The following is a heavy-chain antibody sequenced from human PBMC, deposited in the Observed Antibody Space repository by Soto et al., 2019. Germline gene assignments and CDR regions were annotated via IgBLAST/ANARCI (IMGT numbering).Heavy chain of an antibody. CDR3: AKPLGSGYADAFNM. CDR2: ISEDGGKK. Sequence: GGSLRLSCAASGFTFSTYVMHWVRQAPGKGLEWVALISEDGGKKYYADSVKGRFTISRDNSKDLLYLQMNSLRAEDTAVYYCAKPLGSGYADAFNMWGRGQWSPSPQ. D-gene: IGHD3-3*01. CDR1: GFTFSTYV. V-gene: IGHV3-30*18. J-gene: IGHJ3*02.